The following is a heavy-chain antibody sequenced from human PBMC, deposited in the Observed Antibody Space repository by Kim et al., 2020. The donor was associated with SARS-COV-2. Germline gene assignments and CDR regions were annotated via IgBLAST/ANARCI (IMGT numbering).Heavy chain of an antibody. CDR3: ARADYGDNYYYYYGMDV. CDR1: GFTFSSYA. D-gene: IGHD4-17*01. Sequence: GGSLRLSCAASGFTFSSYAMHWVRQPTGKGLEWVSAIGTAGDTYYPGSVKGRFTISRENAKNSLYLQMNSLRAGDTAVYYCARADYGDNYYYYYGMDVWGQGTTVTVSS. CDR2: IGTAGDT. V-gene: IGHV3-13*01. J-gene: IGHJ6*02.